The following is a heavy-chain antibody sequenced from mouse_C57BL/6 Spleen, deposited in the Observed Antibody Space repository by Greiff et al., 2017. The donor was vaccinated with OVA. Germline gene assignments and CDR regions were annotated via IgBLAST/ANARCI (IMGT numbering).Heavy chain of an antibody. CDR1: GFTFSDYG. J-gene: IGHJ1*03. V-gene: IGHV5-17*01. Sequence: EVQGVESGGGLVKPGGSLKLSCAASGFTFSDYGMHWVRQAPEKGLEWVAYISSGSSTIYYADTVKGRFTISRDNAKNPLFLQMTSLRSEDTAMYYWSRPSHYYGSSYGYFDVWGTGTTVTVSS. D-gene: IGHD1-1*01. CDR3: SRPSHYYGSSYGYFDV. CDR2: ISSGSSTI.